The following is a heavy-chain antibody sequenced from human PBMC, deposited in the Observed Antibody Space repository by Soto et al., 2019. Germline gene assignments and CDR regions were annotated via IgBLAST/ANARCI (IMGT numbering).Heavy chain of an antibody. V-gene: IGHV3-15*01. Sequence: EVQLVESGGGLVKPGESLRLSCAASGVTVSDTWMAWVRQAPGKGLEWVGRIKSKNDGATVDYAASVKGRFTISRDESKHTLYLQMNSLKTEDTALYYCTTPKGSWGVAFDYWGQGTLVTVSS. CDR2: IKSKNDGATV. D-gene: IGHD3-10*01. CDR1: GVTVSDTW. J-gene: IGHJ4*02. CDR3: TTPKGSWGVAFDY.